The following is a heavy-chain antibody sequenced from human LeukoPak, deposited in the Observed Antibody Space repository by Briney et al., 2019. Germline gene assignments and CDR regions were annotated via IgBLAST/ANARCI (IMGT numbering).Heavy chain of an antibody. CDR2: IIPIFGTA. CDR3: ARATYDSSGYYVPLFDY. D-gene: IGHD3-22*01. CDR1: GGTFSSYA. Sequence: ASVKVSCKASGGTFSSYAISWVRQAPGQGLEWMGGIIPIFGTANYAQKFQGRVTITADESTSTAYMELSSLRSEDTAVHYCARATYDSSGYYVPLFDYWGQGTLVTVSS. J-gene: IGHJ4*02. V-gene: IGHV1-69*01.